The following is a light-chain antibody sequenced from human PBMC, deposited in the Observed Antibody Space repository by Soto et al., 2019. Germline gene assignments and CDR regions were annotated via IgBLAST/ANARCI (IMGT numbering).Light chain of an antibody. V-gene: IGKV1-39*01. Sequence: IQMTQSPATLSASLGDSVTIICRASQSISTLFDWYQQKPGKAPELLISDASSLQSGVPSRFSGSGSGTDFTLTISSLQPEDGEPYYCQQRYSNPVTFGQGTRLEIK. CDR2: DAS. CDR1: QSISTL. J-gene: IGKJ5*01. CDR3: QQRYSNPVT.